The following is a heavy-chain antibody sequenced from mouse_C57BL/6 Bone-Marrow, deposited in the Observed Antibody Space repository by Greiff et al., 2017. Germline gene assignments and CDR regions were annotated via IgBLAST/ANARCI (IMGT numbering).Heavy chain of an antibody. V-gene: IGHV5-17*01. CDR1: GFTFSDYG. J-gene: IGHJ4*01. CDR3: ASDMDY. Sequence: EVQGVESGGGLVKPGGSLKLSCAASGFTFSDYGMHWVRQAPEKGLEWVAYISSCSSTIYYADTVKGAFTITRDNAKNTLFLQRTSLRAEDTAMYYCASDMDYWGQGTSLTVSS. CDR2: ISSCSSTI.